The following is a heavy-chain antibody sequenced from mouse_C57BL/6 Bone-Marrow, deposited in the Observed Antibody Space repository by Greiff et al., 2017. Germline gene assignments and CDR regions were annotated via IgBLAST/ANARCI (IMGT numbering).Heavy chain of an antibody. D-gene: IGHD1-1*01. Sequence: QVQLQQSGAELVRPGTSVKVSCKASGYAFTNYLIQWVKQRPGQGLEWIGVINPGSGGTNYNQKFKGKATLTADKSSSTAYMQLSSLTSEDSAVYVCERWATVVAQFAYGGQGTRVTVSA. CDR2: INPGSGGT. J-gene: IGHJ3*01. V-gene: IGHV1-54*01. CDR1: GYAFTNYL. CDR3: ERWATVVAQFAY.